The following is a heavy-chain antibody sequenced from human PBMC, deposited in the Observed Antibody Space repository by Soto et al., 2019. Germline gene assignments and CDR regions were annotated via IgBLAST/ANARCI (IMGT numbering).Heavy chain of an antibody. J-gene: IGHJ6*02. Sequence: PSQTLSLTCAISGDSVSSNSAAWNWIRQSPSRGLEWLGRTYYRSKWYNDYAVSVKSRITINPDTSKNRFSLQLNSVTPEDTAVYYCARDRYCSSTSCYYYYYGMDVWGQGTTVTVSS. D-gene: IGHD2-2*01. CDR3: ARDRYCSSTSCYYYYYGMDV. V-gene: IGHV6-1*01. CDR1: GDSVSSNSAA. CDR2: TYYRSKWYN.